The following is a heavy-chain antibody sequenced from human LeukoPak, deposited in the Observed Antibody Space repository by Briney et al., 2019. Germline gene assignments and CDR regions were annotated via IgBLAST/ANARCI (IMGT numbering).Heavy chain of an antibody. CDR2: INPSGGST. J-gene: IGHJ3*02. V-gene: IGHV1-46*01. CDR1: GYTFTSYY. D-gene: IGHD3-22*01. CDR3: ARDVSYDSSGLDAFDI. Sequence: ASVKVSCKASGYTFTSYYMHWVRQAAGQGLEWMGIINPSGGSTSYAQKFQGRVTMTRDTSTSTVYMELSSLRSEDTAVYYCARDVSYDSSGLDAFDIWGQGTMVTVSS.